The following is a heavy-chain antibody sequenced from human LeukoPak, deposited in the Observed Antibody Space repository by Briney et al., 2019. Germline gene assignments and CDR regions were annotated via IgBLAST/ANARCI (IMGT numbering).Heavy chain of an antibody. J-gene: IGHJ4*02. CDR3: ASYDFWSGYFDY. Sequence: LXXSXXXXGXTFXXYWMSWVRQAPXKXLEWVVNIKKDGSEKFYVDSVKGRFTIARDNAKNSLYLQMNSLRVEDTAVYYCASYDFWSGYFDYWGQGTLVTVSS. CDR2: IKKDGSEK. D-gene: IGHD3-3*01. V-gene: IGHV3-7*01. CDR1: GXTFXXYW.